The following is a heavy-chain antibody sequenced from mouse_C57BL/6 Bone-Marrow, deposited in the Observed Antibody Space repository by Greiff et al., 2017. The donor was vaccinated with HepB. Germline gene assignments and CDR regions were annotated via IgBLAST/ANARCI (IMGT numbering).Heavy chain of an antibody. J-gene: IGHJ4*01. CDR2: IWSGGST. D-gene: IGHD1-3*01. CDR1: GFSLTSYG. Sequence: VKVVESGPGLVQPSQSLSITCTVSGFSLTSYGVHWVRQPPGKGLEWLGVIWSGGSTDYNAAFISRLSISKDNSKSQVFFKMNSLQADDTAIYYCAKINYCYAMDYWGQGTSVTVSS. V-gene: IGHV2-4*01. CDR3: AKINYCYAMDY.